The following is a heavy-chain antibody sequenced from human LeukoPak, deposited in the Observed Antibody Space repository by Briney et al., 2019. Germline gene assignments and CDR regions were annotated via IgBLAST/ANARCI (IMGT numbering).Heavy chain of an antibody. J-gene: IGHJ6*04. D-gene: IGHD3-10*02. CDR3: AELGITMIGGV. V-gene: IGHV3-23*01. Sequence: GGSLRLSCAASGFTFSSYAMSWVRQAPGKGLEWVSTMSGSGGSTYYADSVKGRFTISRDNSKNTLCLQMNSLRAEDTAVYYCAELGITMIGGVWGKGTTVTISS. CDR2: MSGSGGST. CDR1: GFTFSSYA.